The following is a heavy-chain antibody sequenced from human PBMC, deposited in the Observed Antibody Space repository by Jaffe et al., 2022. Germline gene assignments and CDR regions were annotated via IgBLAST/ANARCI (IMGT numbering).Heavy chain of an antibody. V-gene: IGHV4-61*01. CDR3: AAHPRGLRFLNDY. CDR1: GGSVSSGSYY. D-gene: IGHD4-17*01. Sequence: QVQLQESGPGLVKPSETLSLTCTVSGGSVSSGSYYWSWIRQPPGKGLEWIGYIYYSGSTNYNPSLKSRVTISVDTSKNQFSLKLSSVTAADTAVYYCAAHPRGLRFLNDYWGQGTLVTVSS. CDR2: IYYSGST. J-gene: IGHJ4*02.